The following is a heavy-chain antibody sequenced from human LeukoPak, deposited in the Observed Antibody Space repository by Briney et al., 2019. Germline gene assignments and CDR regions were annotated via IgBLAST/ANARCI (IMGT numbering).Heavy chain of an antibody. D-gene: IGHD6-19*01. J-gene: IGHJ1*01. CDR2: IYYSGST. Sequence: PSETLSLTCIVSGDSISSYYWSWIRQPPGKGLEWIGYIYYSGSTNYNPSLKSRVTISVDTSKNQFSLKLSSVTAADTAVYYCARGYSSGYGGPFEYFQHWGQGTLVTVSS. CDR1: GDSISSYY. CDR3: ARGYSSGYGGPFEYFQH. V-gene: IGHV4-59*01.